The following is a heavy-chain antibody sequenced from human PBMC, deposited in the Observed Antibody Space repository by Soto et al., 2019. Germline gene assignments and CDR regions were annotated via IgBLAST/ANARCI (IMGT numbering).Heavy chain of an antibody. CDR1: GFIFSGSA. Sequence: QVSLEASGGGVVQPGRSQRLSCVASGFIFSGSAMHWVRQAPGKGLEWVAVISFDGGDEHYADSVKGRFTISRDNSKNTLHLQMNSLRAEDTAVYYCAKDGAPSQWFMDVWGQGTTVTVSS. CDR2: ISFDGGDE. D-gene: IGHD3-22*01. V-gene: IGHV3-30-3*01. CDR3: AKDGAPSQWFMDV. J-gene: IGHJ6*02.